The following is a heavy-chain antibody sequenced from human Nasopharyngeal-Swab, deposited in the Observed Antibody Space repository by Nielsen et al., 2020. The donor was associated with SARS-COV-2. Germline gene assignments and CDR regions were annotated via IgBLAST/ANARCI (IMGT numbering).Heavy chain of an antibody. J-gene: IGHJ6*02. CDR1: GGSISSYY. CDR2: IYYSGST. D-gene: IGHD4-17*01. CDR3: ARDLLYGDFYYYYGMDV. V-gene: IGHV4-59*01. Sequence: SETLSLTCTVSGGSISSYYWSWIRQPPGKGLEWIGYIYYSGSTNYNPSLKSRVTISVDTSKNQSSLKLSSVTAADTAVYYCARDLLYGDFYYYYGMDVWGQGTTVTVSS.